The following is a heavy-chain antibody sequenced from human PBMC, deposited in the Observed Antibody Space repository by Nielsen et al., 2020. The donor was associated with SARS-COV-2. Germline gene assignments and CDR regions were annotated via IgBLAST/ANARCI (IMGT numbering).Heavy chain of an antibody. D-gene: IGHD6-6*01. Sequence: GGSLRLSCAASGFTFSRFGMHWVRQTPGRGLEWVAYISYDGSDQYYEDSLKGRFTISRDNSKNILYLQMNSLRVEDTAVYYCVKWVQLDLGYYYHGMDVWGQGTTVTVSS. CDR1: GFTFSRFG. CDR3: VKWVQLDLGYYYHGMDV. J-gene: IGHJ6*02. V-gene: IGHV3-30*18. CDR2: ISYDGSDQ.